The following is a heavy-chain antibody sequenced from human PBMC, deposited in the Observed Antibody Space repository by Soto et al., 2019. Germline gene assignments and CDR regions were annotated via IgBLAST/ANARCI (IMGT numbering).Heavy chain of an antibody. CDR3: ARSLSNIAATPDY. J-gene: IGHJ4*02. Sequence: QVQLQESGPGLVKPSQTLSLTCTVSGGSIRSDYYWSWVRQPPGKGLEWIGYIYHSGSTYYKPSLRSRLTISVDTSKNQFSLKLSSVTAADTAVYQCARSLSNIAATPDYWGQGILVTVSS. V-gene: IGHV4-30-4*01. CDR1: GGSIRSDYY. D-gene: IGHD6-13*01. CDR2: IYHSGST.